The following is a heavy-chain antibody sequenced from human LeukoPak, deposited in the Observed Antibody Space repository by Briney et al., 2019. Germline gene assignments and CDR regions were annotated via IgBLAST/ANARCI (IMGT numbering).Heavy chain of an antibody. CDR2: IYYSGRT. V-gene: IGHV4-39*01. J-gene: IGHJ4*02. CDR1: GDSISSNTYY. Sequence: SETLSLTWTVSGDSISSNTYYWGWIRQPPGKGLEWIGSIYYSGRTYYNPSLESRVTISVDTSKNQFSLKLSSVTAADTAVYYCARHTGGWSPFDYWGKGTLVTVSS. CDR3: ARHTGGWSPFDY. D-gene: IGHD6-19*01.